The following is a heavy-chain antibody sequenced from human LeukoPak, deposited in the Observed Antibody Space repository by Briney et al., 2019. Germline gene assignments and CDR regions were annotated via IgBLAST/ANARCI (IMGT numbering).Heavy chain of an antibody. J-gene: IGHJ6*03. D-gene: IGHD2-21*02. V-gene: IGHV1-2*02. CDR3: ARGVTARGFYYYMDI. CDR1: GYTFTSYY. Sequence: ASVKVSCKASGYTFTSYYIQWVRQAPGQGLEWMGWINAHSGGTNYAQEFQGRVTMTRDTSISTAYMELSSLRPDDTAVYSCARGVTARGFYYYMDIWGNGTTVTISS. CDR2: INAHSGGT.